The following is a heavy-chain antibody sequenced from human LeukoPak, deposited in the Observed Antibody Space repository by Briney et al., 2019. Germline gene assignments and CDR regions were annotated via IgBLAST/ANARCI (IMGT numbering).Heavy chain of an antibody. CDR1: GYTFTSYA. Sequence: ASVKVSCKASGYTFTSYAMNWVRQAPGQGLEWMGWINTNTGNPTYAQGFTGRFVFSLDTSVSTAYLQISSLKAEDTAVYYCARKYSSSWYVNWFDPWGQGTLVTVSS. CDR3: ARKYSSSWYVNWFDP. D-gene: IGHD6-13*01. J-gene: IGHJ5*02. CDR2: INTNTGNP. V-gene: IGHV7-4-1*02.